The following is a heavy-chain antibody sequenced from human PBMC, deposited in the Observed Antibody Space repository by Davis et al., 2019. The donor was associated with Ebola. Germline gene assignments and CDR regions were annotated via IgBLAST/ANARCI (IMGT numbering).Heavy chain of an antibody. V-gene: IGHV1-18*01. J-gene: IGHJ6*02. D-gene: IGHD3-3*01. CDR1: GYTFTSYG. Sequence: ASVKVSCKASGYTFTSYGISWVRHAPGQGLEWLGWLSAYNGNTNYAQKLQGRVTMTIDTSTSTAYMELRSLRSDDTAVYYCARDKARITIFGVAQYYYYGMDVWGQGTTVTVSS. CDR3: ARDKARITIFGVAQYYYYGMDV. CDR2: LSAYNGNT.